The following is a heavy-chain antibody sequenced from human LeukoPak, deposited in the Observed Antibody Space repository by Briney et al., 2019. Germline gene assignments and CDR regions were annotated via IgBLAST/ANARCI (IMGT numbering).Heavy chain of an antibody. J-gene: IGHJ4*02. CDR2: IYYTGIT. D-gene: IGHD6-19*01. V-gene: IGHV4-59*01. CDR3: ARETSLAGFASGLGFNY. Sequence: SETLSLTCTVSGGSISGYYWTWIRQPPGKGLEWIGYIYYTGITNYSPSLKSRVTLSLDTSKNQFSLKLTSVTAADTATYYCARETSLAGFASGLGFNYWGQGILVTVSS. CDR1: GGSISGYY.